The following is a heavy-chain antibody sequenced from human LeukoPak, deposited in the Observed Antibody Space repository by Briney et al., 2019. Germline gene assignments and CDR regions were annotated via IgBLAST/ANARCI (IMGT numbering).Heavy chain of an antibody. CDR2: IYTSGST. Sequence: SQTLFLTCTVSGGSISGGSYYWSWIRQPAGKGLEWIGRIYTSGSTNYNPSLKSRVTISVDTSKNQFSLKLSSVTAADTAVYYCARFSGFWSGSSAFDIWGQGTMVTVSS. CDR3: ARFSGFWSGSSAFDI. J-gene: IGHJ3*02. V-gene: IGHV4-61*02. CDR1: GGSISGGSYY. D-gene: IGHD3-3*01.